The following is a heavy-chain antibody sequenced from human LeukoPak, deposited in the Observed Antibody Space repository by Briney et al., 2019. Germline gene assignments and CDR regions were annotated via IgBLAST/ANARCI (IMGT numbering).Heavy chain of an antibody. D-gene: IGHD6-13*01. CDR2: IYSAGST. CDR1: GGSISSGSYY. V-gene: IGHV4-61*02. CDR3: ARPGYSSSWNLIDY. J-gene: IGHJ4*02. Sequence: SQTLSLTCTVSGGSISSGSYYWSWIRQSAGKGLEWIGRIYSAGSTNYTPSLKSRVTISIDTSKNQFSLELSSVTAADTAVYYCARPGYSSSWNLIDYWGQGTLVTVSS.